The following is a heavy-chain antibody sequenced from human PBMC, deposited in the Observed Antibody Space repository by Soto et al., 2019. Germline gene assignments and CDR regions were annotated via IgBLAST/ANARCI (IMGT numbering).Heavy chain of an antibody. D-gene: IGHD1-7*01. Sequence: ASVKVSCKASGYTFTGYYMHWVRQAPGQGLEWMGWINPNSGGTNYAQKFQGWVTMTRDTSISTAYMELSRLRSDDTAVYYWARARITGTTFSPFDYWGQGTLVTVSS. V-gene: IGHV1-2*04. CDR1: GYTFTGYY. J-gene: IGHJ4*02. CDR3: ARARITGTTFSPFDY. CDR2: INPNSGGT.